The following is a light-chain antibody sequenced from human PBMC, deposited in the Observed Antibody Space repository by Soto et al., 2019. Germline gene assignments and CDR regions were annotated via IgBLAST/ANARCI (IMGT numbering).Light chain of an antibody. CDR3: TSYTSSSTRV. V-gene: IGLV2-14*01. CDR2: DVS. Sequence: QSALTQPASVSGSPGQSITISCTGTSRDVGGYNYVSWYQQHPGTAPKLMIYDVSNRPSGVSNRFSGSKSGNTASLTISGLKDEDDAYYCCTSYTSSSTRVFGGGTKLTVL. J-gene: IGLJ2*01. CDR1: SRDVGGYNY.